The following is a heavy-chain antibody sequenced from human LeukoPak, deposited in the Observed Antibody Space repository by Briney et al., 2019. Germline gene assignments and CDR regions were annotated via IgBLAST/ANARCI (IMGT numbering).Heavy chain of an antibody. CDR2: IYTSGST. D-gene: IGHD6-13*01. V-gene: IGHV4-4*07. CDR3: GRYGASSSGPYYYYYYMDV. Sequence: SETLSLTCTVSGGSISSYYWSWIRQPAGKGLEWIGRIYTSGSTNYNPSLKSRVTMSVDTSKNQFSLKLSSVTAADTSVYYCGRYGASSSGPYYYYYYMDVWGNGTMVTVSS. J-gene: IGHJ6*03. CDR1: GGSISSYY.